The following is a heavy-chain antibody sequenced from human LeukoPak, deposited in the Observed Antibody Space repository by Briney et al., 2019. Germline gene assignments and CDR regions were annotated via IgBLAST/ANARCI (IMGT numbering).Heavy chain of an antibody. J-gene: IGHJ2*01. CDR2: ISRSGDGP. D-gene: IGHD5/OR15-5a*01. CDR3: ARAVGLWYFDL. V-gene: IGHV3-23*01. CDR1: GFSFSTHD. Sequence: GGSLRLSCAASGFSFSTHDMSWVRQAPGKGLEWVSAISRSGDGPTYADSVKGRFTISRDNSKNTLFLQMNSLRAEDTAIYYCARAVGLWYFDLWGRGSLVTVSS.